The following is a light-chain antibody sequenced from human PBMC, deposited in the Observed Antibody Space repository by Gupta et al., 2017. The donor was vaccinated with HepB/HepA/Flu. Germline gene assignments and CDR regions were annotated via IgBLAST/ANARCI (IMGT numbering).Light chain of an antibody. CDR3: QGTYDTPRT. Sequence: DIELTQSPSSLSASPGERVTITCRASQSISSYLNWYQQKAENAPVLLIYAATTLQAGVPSRFSSSGSGTYFTLTGSSLQPEDFATYYRQGTYDTPRTFGQGTKVEIK. J-gene: IGKJ2*02. CDR1: QSISSY. CDR2: AAT. V-gene: IGKV1-39*01.